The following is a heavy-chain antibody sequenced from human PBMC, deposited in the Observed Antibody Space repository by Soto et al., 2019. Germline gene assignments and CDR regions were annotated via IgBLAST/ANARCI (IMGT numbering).Heavy chain of an antibody. J-gene: IGHJ5*02. CDR1: GGSSSNLGYY. D-gene: IGHD6-19*01. V-gene: IGHV4-39*01. CDR2: IYYSGST. CDR3: GSGWPLNWFDP. Sequence: LVTLPLSWTVSGGSSSNLGYYWVLIRKPPGKGLEWIGSIYYSGSTYYNPSLKSRVTISVDTSKNQFSLKLSSLSAADTSVYYCGSGWPLNWFDPWGQGTLVTVSS.